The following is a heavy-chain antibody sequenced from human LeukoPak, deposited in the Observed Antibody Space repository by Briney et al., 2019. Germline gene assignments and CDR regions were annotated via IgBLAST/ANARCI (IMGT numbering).Heavy chain of an antibody. CDR2: INPNSGDT. V-gene: IGHV1-2*02. CDR3: ARSNGVEMATIWGSFIDY. D-gene: IGHD5-24*01. J-gene: IGHJ4*02. Sequence: GASVKVSCKASGYPFTGYYMHWVRQAPGQGLEWMGWINPNSGDTNYAQKFQGRVTMTRDTSISTAYMELSRLRSDDTAVYYCARSNGVEMATIWGSFIDYWGQGTLVTVSS. CDR1: GYPFTGYY.